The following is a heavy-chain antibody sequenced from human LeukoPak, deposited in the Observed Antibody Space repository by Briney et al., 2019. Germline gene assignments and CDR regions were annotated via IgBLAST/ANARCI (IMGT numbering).Heavy chain of an antibody. Sequence: SVKVSCKASGGTFSSYAISWVLQAPGQGLEWMGRIIPIFGTANYAQKFQGRVTITTDESTSTAYMELSSLRSEDTAVYYCARWFRYLYCSGGSCLNDAFDIWGQGTMVTVSS. V-gene: IGHV1-69*05. D-gene: IGHD2-15*01. J-gene: IGHJ3*02. CDR3: ARWFRYLYCSGGSCLNDAFDI. CDR2: IIPIFGTA. CDR1: GGTFSSYA.